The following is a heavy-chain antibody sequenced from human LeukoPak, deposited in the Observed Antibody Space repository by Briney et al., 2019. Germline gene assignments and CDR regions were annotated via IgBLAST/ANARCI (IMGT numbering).Heavy chain of an antibody. Sequence: PSETLSLTCTVSGGSISSYYWSWIRQPPGKGLEWSGYIYYRGSTNYNPSLKSRVTISVDTSNNRFSLKLSSVTAADPAVYYCARHVPHSEDYFDYWGQGTLVTVSS. D-gene: IGHD3-3*02. CDR2: IYYRGST. V-gene: IGHV4-59*08. CDR1: GGSISSYY. J-gene: IGHJ4*02. CDR3: ARHVPHSEDYFDY.